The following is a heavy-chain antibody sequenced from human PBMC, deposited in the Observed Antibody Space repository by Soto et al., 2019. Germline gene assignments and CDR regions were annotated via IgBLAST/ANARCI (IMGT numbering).Heavy chain of an antibody. V-gene: IGHV1-69*12. Sequence: QVQLVQSGAEVKKPGSSVKVSCKASGGTFSSYAISWVRQAPGQGLEWMGGIIPIFGTANYAQKFQGRVTITADESTSTAYMELSSLRSEDTAVYYCARDPTPRAGYYYYYGMDVWGQGTTVTVSS. CDR2: IIPIFGTA. CDR3: ARDPTPRAGYYYYYGMDV. D-gene: IGHD6-13*01. CDR1: GGTFSSYA. J-gene: IGHJ6*02.